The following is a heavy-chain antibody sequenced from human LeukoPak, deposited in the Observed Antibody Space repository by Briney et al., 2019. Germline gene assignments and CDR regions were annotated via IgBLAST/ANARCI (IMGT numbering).Heavy chain of an antibody. Sequence: PGASLKISCKASGYIFTTYWIGWVRQMPGKGLEWMGIIYPDDSDTRYSPSFQGQVTISADKSISTAYLQWSSLKASDTAMYYCASLIYGGNSALNWGQGTLVTVSS. V-gene: IGHV5-51*01. J-gene: IGHJ4*02. CDR2: IYPDDSDT. CDR3: ASLIYGGNSALN. D-gene: IGHD4-23*01. CDR1: GYIFTTYW.